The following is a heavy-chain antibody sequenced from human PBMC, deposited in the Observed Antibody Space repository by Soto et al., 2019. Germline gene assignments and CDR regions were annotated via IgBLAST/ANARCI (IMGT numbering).Heavy chain of an antibody. CDR2: ISYDGTKE. V-gene: IGHV3-30*18. CDR3: TKGSYNGIYLDFDY. Sequence: GGSLRLSCAASGFTFSSYGMYWVRQAPGKGLEWVAGISYDGTKEYYTDSVKGRFTISRDNSKNTLYLQISSLGAEDTAVYYCTKGSYNGIYLDFDYWGQGTLVTVSS. J-gene: IGHJ4*02. D-gene: IGHD1-26*01. CDR1: GFTFSSYG.